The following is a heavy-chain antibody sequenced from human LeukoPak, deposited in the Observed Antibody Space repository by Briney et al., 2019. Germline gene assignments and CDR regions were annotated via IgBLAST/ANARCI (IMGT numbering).Heavy chain of an antibody. CDR1: GYTFTSYD. V-gene: IGHV1-8*01. Sequence: ASVKVSCKASGYTFTSYDINWVRQATGQGLEWMGWMNPNSGNTGYAQKFQGRVTMTRNTSISTAYMELSRLRSDDTAVYYCARTYYYGSGSPRGDWFDPWGQGTLVTVSS. J-gene: IGHJ5*02. CDR2: MNPNSGNT. CDR3: ARTYYYGSGSPRGDWFDP. D-gene: IGHD3-10*01.